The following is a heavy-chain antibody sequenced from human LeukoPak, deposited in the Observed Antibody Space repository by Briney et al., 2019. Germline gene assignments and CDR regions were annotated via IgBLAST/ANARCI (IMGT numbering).Heavy chain of an antibody. Sequence: SETLSLTCTVSGGSISSYYWSWIRQPPGKGLEGSGYIYYSGSTNYTPSLKSRVTISVDTSKNQFSLKLSSVTAADTAVYYCARRFTSWGSSGLFDYWGQGTLVTVSS. V-gene: IGHV4-59*08. D-gene: IGHD6-19*01. CDR2: IYYSGST. J-gene: IGHJ4*02. CDR1: GGSISSYY. CDR3: ARRFTSWGSSGLFDY.